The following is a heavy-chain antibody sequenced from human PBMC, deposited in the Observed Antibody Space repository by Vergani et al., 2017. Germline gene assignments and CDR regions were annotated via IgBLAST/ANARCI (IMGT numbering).Heavy chain of an antibody. CDR3: ARVIVVVPAAIPGNWFDP. J-gene: IGHJ5*02. V-gene: IGHV4-39*01. D-gene: IGHD2-2*01. CDR2: IYYSGST. Sequence: QLKLQESGPGLVKPSETLSLTCTVSGGSISSSSYYWGWIRQPPGKGLEWIGSIYYSGSTHYNPSLKSRVTISVDTSKNQFSLKLSSVTAADTAVYYCARVIVVVPAAIPGNWFDPWGQGTLVTVSS. CDR1: GGSISSSSYY.